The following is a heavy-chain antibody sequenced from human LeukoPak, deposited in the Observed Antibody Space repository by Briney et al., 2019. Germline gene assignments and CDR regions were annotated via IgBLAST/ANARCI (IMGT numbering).Heavy chain of an antibody. J-gene: IGHJ4*02. V-gene: IGHV4-39*07. Sequence: PSETLSLTCTVSGDSISSSNYYWTWIRQPPGKGLEWIGEINHSGGTNYNPFLKSRVTVSVDTSKNQFSLKLSSVTAADTAVYYCARGRYGWLPFDYWGQGTLVTVSS. CDR2: INHSGGT. CDR3: ARGRYGWLPFDY. CDR1: GDSISSSNYY. D-gene: IGHD3-16*01.